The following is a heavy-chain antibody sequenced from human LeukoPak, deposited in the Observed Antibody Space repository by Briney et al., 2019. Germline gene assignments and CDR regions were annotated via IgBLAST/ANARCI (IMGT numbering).Heavy chain of an antibody. CDR1: GGSISSSSYY. CDR2: IYYSGST. Sequence: SETLSLTCTVSGGSISSSSYYWGWIRQPPGKGLEWIGSIYYSGSTYYNPSLKSQVTISVDTSKNQFSLKLSSVTAADTAVYYCARQPYYYDSSGYYSQLVFDYWGQGTLVTVSS. D-gene: IGHD3-22*01. CDR3: ARQPYYYDSSGYYSQLVFDY. V-gene: IGHV4-39*01. J-gene: IGHJ4*02.